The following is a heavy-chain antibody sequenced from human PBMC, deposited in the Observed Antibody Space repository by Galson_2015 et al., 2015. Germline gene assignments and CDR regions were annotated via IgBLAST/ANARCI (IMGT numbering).Heavy chain of an antibody. CDR3: ATAVVTPWVPPRMGL. Sequence: SVKVSCKVSGYTLTELSMHWVRQAPGKGLEWMGGFDPEDGETIYAQKFQGRATMTEDTSTDTAYMELSSLRSEDTAVYYCATAVVTPWVPPRMGLWGQGTLVTVSS. J-gene: IGHJ4*02. V-gene: IGHV1-24*01. CDR2: FDPEDGET. D-gene: IGHD4-23*01. CDR1: GYTLTELS.